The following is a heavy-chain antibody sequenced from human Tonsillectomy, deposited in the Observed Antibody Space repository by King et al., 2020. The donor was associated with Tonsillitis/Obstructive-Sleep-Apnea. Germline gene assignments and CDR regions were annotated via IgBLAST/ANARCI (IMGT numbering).Heavy chain of an antibody. CDR1: GGSFSGYY. V-gene: IGHV4-34*01. CDR2: INHSGST. J-gene: IGHJ3*02. Sequence: VQLPQWGAGLLKPSETLSIICGVYGGSFSGYYWSWLRQPPGKGLEWIGEINHSGSTNYNPSLKSRVTTSVDTSKNQFSLKLSSVTAADTAVYYCARGGVYGPDAFDIWGQGTMVTVSS. CDR3: ARGGVYGPDAFDI. D-gene: IGHD2-8*01.